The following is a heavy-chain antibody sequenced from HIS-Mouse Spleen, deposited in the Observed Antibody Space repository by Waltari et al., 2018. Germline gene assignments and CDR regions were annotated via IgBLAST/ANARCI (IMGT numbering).Heavy chain of an antibody. CDR2: ISYDGSNK. CDR3: AILANSFDL. CDR1: RFTVITYG. D-gene: IGHD2-8*01. Sequence: QVPLDEPGGGVVQPGSSLRLPWAYSRFTVITYGMPWVRADPGKGLEWVAVISYDGSNKYYADSVKGRFTISRDNSKNTLYLQMNSLRAEDTAVYYCAILANSFDLWGRGTLVTVSS. V-gene: IGHV3-30*03. J-gene: IGHJ2*01.